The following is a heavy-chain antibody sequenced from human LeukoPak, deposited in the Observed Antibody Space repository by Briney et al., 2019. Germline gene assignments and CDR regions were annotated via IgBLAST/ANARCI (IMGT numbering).Heavy chain of an antibody. J-gene: IGHJ3*02. V-gene: IGHV1-2*06. CDR1: GGTFSSYA. D-gene: IGHD2-21*02. Sequence: ASVKVSCKASGGTFSSYAISWVRQAPGQGLEWMGRINPNSGGTNYAQKFQGRVTMTRDTSISTAYMGLSRLRSDDTAVYYCARARMTAITIGNAFDIWGQGTMVTVSS. CDR3: ARARMTAITIGNAFDI. CDR2: INPNSGGT.